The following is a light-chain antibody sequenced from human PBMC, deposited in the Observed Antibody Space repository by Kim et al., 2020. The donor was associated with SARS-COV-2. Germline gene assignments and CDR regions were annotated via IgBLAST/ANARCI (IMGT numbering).Light chain of an antibody. V-gene: IGLV2-14*03. Sequence: GQSITISCTGASSDVGYYASVSWYQQHPGSAPILIIYDVRGRASGVSNRFSGSQSGNTASLTISGLRAEDEADYYCSSHTTSSTYVFGAGTKVTVL. J-gene: IGLJ1*01. CDR3: SSHTTSSTYV. CDR2: DVR. CDR1: SSDVGYYAS.